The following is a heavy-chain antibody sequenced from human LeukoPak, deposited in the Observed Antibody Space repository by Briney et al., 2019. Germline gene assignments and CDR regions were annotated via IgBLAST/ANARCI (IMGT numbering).Heavy chain of an antibody. Sequence: SVKVSCKASGGTFSSYGISWVRQAPGQGLEWMGGIIPIFGTANYAQKFQGRVTITADKSTSTAYMDLSSLRSEDTAVYYCARGPSEYSSSSDTFDIWGQGTMVTVSS. D-gene: IGHD6-6*01. J-gene: IGHJ3*02. CDR1: GGTFSSYG. CDR3: ARGPSEYSSSSDTFDI. V-gene: IGHV1-69*06. CDR2: IIPIFGTA.